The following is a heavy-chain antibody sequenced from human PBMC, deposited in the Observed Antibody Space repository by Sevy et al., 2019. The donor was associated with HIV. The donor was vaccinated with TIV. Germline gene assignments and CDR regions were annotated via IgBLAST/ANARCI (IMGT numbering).Heavy chain of an antibody. CDR2: INQNGSVT. CDR3: VRAVATTGSF. Sequence: GGSLRLSCAASGFSLNSFWMNWVRQTPGKGLEWVANINQNGSVTYYVDSVKVVLTIPRDNVRNLLYLQMTSLRVEDTAIYYCVRAVATTGSFWGQGTLVTVSS. V-gene: IGHV3-7*01. D-gene: IGHD1-1*01. CDR1: GFSLNSFW. J-gene: IGHJ4*02.